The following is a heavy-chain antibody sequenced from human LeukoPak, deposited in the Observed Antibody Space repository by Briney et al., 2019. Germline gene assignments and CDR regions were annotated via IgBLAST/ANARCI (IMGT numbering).Heavy chain of an antibody. CDR1: GFTFSSYW. J-gene: IGHJ4*02. Sequence: PGGSLRLSCAASGFTFSSYWMSWVRQAPGKGLKWVANIKQDGSEKYYVDSVKGRFTISRDNAKNSLYLQMNSLRAEDTAVYYCARVPSSGYYYDSSGYSDYWGQGTLVTVSS. CDR3: ARVPSSGYYYDSSGYSDY. D-gene: IGHD3-22*01. V-gene: IGHV3-7*01. CDR2: IKQDGSEK.